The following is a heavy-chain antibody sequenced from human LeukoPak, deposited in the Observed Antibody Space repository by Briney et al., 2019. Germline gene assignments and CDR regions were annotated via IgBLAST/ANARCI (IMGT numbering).Heavy chain of an antibody. CDR2: ISGSGDYT. CDR1: GYTFSNYA. CDR3: AKSTVRYYYYYYGMDV. J-gene: IGHJ6*02. V-gene: IGHV3-23*01. D-gene: IGHD6-6*01. Sequence: GGSLRLSCTASGYTFSNYAMSWVRQAPGKGLEWVSAISGSGDYTSYVASVRGRFTISRDNSKNTLYLQMNSLRAEDTAVYYCAKSTVRYYYYYYGMDVWGQGTTVTVSS.